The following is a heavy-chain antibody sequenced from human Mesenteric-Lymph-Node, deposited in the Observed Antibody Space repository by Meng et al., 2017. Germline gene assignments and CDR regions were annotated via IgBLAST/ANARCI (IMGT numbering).Heavy chain of an antibody. J-gene: IGHJ1*01. V-gene: IGHV4-39*06. D-gene: IGHD6-19*01. CDR3: ARDLGGIAVAGTRVVAAEYYQH. CDR1: GGSISGSNYY. Sequence: SETLSLTCNVSGGSISGSNYYWDWIRQPPGKGLEWIGSIYHSGSTYYNPSLNSRVTISVDTSKNQFPLKLSSVTAADTAVYYCARDLGGIAVAGTRVVAAEYYQHWGQGTLVTVSS. CDR2: IYHSGST.